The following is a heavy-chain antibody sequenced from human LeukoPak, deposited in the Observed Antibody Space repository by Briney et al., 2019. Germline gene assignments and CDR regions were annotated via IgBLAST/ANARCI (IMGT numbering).Heavy chain of an antibody. CDR2: IKGKSDGETT. V-gene: IGHV3-15*01. Sequence: PGESLRLSCAASGLTFSNACMSWVRQAPGEGLQWVGRIKGKSDGETTEYVAPVKGRFTISRDDSKNTLYLQMNSLKANDTGVYYCATASSGLFYWGQGTLVTVSS. D-gene: IGHD3-16*01. CDR1: GLTFSNAC. J-gene: IGHJ4*02. CDR3: ATASSGLFY.